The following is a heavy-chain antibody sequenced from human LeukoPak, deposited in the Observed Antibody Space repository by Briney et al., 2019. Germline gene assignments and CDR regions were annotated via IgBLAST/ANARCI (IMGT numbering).Heavy chain of an antibody. V-gene: IGHV4-34*01. Sequence: SETLSLTCAVYGGSFSGYYWSWIRQPPGKGLEWIGEINHSGSTNYNPSLKSRVTISVDTSKNQFSLKLSSVTAADTAVYYCARRPYFDWLLGLYDYWGQGTLVTVSS. CDR3: ARRPYFDWLLGLYDY. D-gene: IGHD3-9*01. CDR1: GGSFSGYY. J-gene: IGHJ4*02. CDR2: INHSGST.